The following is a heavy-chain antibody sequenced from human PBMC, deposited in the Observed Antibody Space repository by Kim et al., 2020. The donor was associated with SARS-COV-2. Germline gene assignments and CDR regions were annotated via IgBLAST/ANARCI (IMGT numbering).Heavy chain of an antibody. J-gene: IGHJ4*02. V-gene: IGHV3-30*04. D-gene: IGHD6-13*01. Sequence: GGSLRLSCAASGFTFSSYAMHWVRQAPGKGLEWVAVISYDGSNKYYADSVKGRFTISRDNSKNTLYLQMNSLRAEDTAVYYCAREDQGGRKQQLVSSGGWDYWGQGTLVTVSS. CDR1: GFTFSSYA. CDR2: ISYDGSNK. CDR3: AREDQGGRKQQLVSSGGWDY.